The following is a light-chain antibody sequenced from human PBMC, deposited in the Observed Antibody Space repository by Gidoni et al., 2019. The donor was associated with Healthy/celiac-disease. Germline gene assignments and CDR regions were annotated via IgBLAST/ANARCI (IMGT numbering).Light chain of an antibody. J-gene: IGKJ1*01. Sequence: DIVLTQSPGTLSLSPGERATLSCTASQSVSSSYLAWYQQKHGQAPRLLIYGASSRATGIPDRFSGSRSGTNVTITISRLEHEDYAVYYCQQYGSSPPWTFGQGTKVEIK. CDR3: QQYGSSPPWT. CDR2: GAS. CDR1: QSVSSSY. V-gene: IGKV3-20*01.